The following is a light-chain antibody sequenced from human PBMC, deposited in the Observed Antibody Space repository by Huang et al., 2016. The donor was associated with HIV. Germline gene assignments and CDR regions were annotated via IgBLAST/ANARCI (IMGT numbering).Light chain of an antibody. V-gene: IGKV3-20*01. Sequence: EIVLTQSPGTLFLSPGERATLSCRASQSVSSSDLAWYQQKPGQAPRRVIHGASSRATGIPDRFSGSGSGTDFTLTISRLEPEDFAVYYCQQYGTSPQTFGQGTKVEIK. CDR1: QSVSSSD. CDR2: GAS. CDR3: QQYGTSPQT. J-gene: IGKJ1*01.